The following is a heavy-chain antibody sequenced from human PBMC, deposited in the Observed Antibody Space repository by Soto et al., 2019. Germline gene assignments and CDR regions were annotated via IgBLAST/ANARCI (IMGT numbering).Heavy chain of an antibody. CDR1: GYSFTSYW. D-gene: IGHD5-18*01. Sequence: GESLKISGKGSGYSFTSYWISWVRQMPGKGLEWMGRIDPSDSYTNYSPSFQGHVTISADKSISTAYLRWSSLKASDTAMYYCARLPPDVDTAMVEFDYWGQGTLVTVSS. CDR3: ARLPPDVDTAMVEFDY. V-gene: IGHV5-10-1*01. CDR2: IDPSDSYT. J-gene: IGHJ4*02.